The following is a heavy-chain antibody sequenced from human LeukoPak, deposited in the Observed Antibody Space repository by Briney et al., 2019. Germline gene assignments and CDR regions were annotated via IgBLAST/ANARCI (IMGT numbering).Heavy chain of an antibody. V-gene: IGHV4-31*03. CDR3: ARGLGIAALYPNKYYFDY. D-gene: IGHD6-6*01. J-gene: IGHJ4*02. Sequence: PSETLSLTCTVSGGSISSGGYYWSWIRQHPGKGLEWIGYIYYSGSTYYNPSLKSRVTISVDTSKNQFSLKLSSVTAADTAVYYCARGLGIAALYPNKYYFDYWGQGTLVTVSS. CDR1: GGSISSGGYY. CDR2: IYYSGST.